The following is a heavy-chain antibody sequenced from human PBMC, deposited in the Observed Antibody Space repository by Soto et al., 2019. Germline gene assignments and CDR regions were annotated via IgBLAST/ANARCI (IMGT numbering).Heavy chain of an antibody. CDR2: ISSSSSYI. J-gene: IGHJ5*02. Sequence: GGSLRLSCAASGFTVSSNYMNWVRQAPGKGLEWVSSISSSSSYIYYADSVKGRFTVSRDNAKNSLYLQMNSLRAEDTAVYYCARLVGVPAAFTVALVNWFDPWGQGTLVTVSS. CDR3: ARLVGVPAAFTVALVNWFDP. CDR1: GFTVSSNY. D-gene: IGHD2-2*01. V-gene: IGHV3-21*01.